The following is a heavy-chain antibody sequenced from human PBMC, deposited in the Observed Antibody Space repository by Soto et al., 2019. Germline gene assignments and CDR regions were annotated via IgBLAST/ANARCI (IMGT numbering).Heavy chain of an antibody. CDR1: GGSVRSGSYY. V-gene: IGHV4-61*01. CDR2: ISYSGST. J-gene: IGHJ5*02. Sequence: SETLSLTCSVSGGSVRSGSYYWSWIRQPPGKGLEWIGYISYSGSTNYNPSLKSRVTISVDTSKNQFSLKLSSVTAADTAVYYCASLYCSSTSCYVSPWGQGTLVTVSS. CDR3: ASLYCSSTSCYVSP. D-gene: IGHD2-2*01.